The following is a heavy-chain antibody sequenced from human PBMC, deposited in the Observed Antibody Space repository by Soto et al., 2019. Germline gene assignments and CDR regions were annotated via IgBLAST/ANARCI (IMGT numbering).Heavy chain of an antibody. Sequence: PSETLSLTCAVYGGSFSGYYWSWIRQPPGKGLEWIGEINHSGSTNYNPSLKGRVTISVDTSKNQFSLKLSSVTAADTAVYYCERGRIYSGYDYSVSYYYYYMDVWGKGTTVTVSS. J-gene: IGHJ6*03. D-gene: IGHD5-12*01. CDR2: INHSGST. CDR3: ERGRIYSGYDYSVSYYYYYMDV. CDR1: GGSFSGYY. V-gene: IGHV4-34*01.